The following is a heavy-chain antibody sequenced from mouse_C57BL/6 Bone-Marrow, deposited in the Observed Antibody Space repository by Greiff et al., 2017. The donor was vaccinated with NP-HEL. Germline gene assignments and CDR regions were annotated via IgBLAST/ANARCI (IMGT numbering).Heavy chain of an antibody. D-gene: IGHD2-5*01. V-gene: IGHV5-6*02. CDR2: ISSGGSYT. Sequence: EVKLMESGGDLVKPGGSLKLSCAASGFTFSSYGMSWVLQTPDKRLEWVATISSGGSYTYYPDSVKGRFTISRDNAKNTLYLQMSSLKSEDTAMYYCARRGIVTFDYWGQGTTLTVSS. J-gene: IGHJ2*01. CDR1: GFTFSSYG. CDR3: ARRGIVTFDY.